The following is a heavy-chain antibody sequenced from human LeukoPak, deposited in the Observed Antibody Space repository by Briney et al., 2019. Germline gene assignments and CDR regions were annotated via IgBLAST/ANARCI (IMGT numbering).Heavy chain of an antibody. J-gene: IGHJ4*02. CDR1: GFAFSSYW. CDR2: IKRDGSEK. D-gene: IGHD6-19*01. CDR3: ARLGPASSGWPESFDY. V-gene: IGHV3-7*03. Sequence: GGSLRLSCAASGFAFSSYWTSWVRQAPGKGLEWVANIKRDGSEKYYVGSVKGRFTISRDNAKNSLDLQMNSLRVEDTAVYYCARLGPASSGWPESFDYWGQGTLVTVSS.